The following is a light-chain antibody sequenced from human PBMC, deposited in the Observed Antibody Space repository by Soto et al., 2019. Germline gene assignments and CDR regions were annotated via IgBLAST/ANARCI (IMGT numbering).Light chain of an antibody. CDR1: QSVSSA. CDR2: DAS. Sequence: ETVMTQSPATLSVSPGEMATLSFRASQSVSSALAWYQQKPGLPPRLPIYDASTRATGIPARFSGSGSGTDFTLTISSLQSQDFAVYYCQQYNKWPRTFGQGTKVDIK. V-gene: IGKV3-15*01. CDR3: QQYNKWPRT. J-gene: IGKJ1*01.